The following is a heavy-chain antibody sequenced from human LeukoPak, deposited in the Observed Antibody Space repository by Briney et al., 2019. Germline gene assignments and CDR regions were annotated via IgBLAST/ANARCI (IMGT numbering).Heavy chain of an antibody. CDR2: IRSKADGGTT. J-gene: IGHJ4*02. CDR1: GFTFRDYN. D-gene: IGHD6-6*01. V-gene: IGHV3-49*03. CDR3: ARDDRPSGHDFDY. Sequence: GGSLGLSCTASGFTFRDYNINWFRQAPGGGLEWVGFIRSKADGGTTEYAASVKGRFTISRDDSKNVAYLQINNLRAEDTALYYCARDDRPSGHDFDYWGQGTLVTVSS.